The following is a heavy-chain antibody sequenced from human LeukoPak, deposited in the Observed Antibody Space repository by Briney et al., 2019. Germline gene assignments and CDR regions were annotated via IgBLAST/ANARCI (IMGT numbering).Heavy chain of an antibody. CDR3: ARAHNWKYGSFDF. V-gene: IGHV3-23*01. J-gene: IGHJ4*02. D-gene: IGHD1-7*01. CDR1: GFTFSSYG. Sequence: GGTLRLSCAASGFTFSSYGMSWVRQAPGKGLEWVSAISGSGGSTYYADSVKGRFTISRDNAKNSLYLQMNSLRAEDTAVYYCARAHNWKYGSFDFWGQGTLVTVSS. CDR2: ISGSGGST.